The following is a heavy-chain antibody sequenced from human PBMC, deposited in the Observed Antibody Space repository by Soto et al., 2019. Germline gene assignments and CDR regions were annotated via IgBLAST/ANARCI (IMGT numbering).Heavy chain of an antibody. V-gene: IGHV3-7*01. CDR3: TRYLDF. CDR2: INQDGSEK. J-gene: IGHJ4*02. CDR1: GLTFSTSW. Sequence: PGGSLRLSCAASGLTFSTSWIDWVRQTPGKGLEWVANINQDGSEKNYVDSVKGRFTISRDNAKNSQFLQMSSLTAEDSGLYYCTRYLDFWGQGTLVTVSS.